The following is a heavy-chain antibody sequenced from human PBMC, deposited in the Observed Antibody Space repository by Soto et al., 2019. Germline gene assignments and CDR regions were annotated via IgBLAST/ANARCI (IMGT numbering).Heavy chain of an antibody. V-gene: IGHV4-30-4*01. CDR2: IYKSATT. CDR3: ARGRYCLTGRCFPNWFDS. CDR1: GDSISNLDYF. J-gene: IGHJ5*01. D-gene: IGHD7-27*01. Sequence: SETLSLTCSVSGDSISNLDYFWAWIRQPPGQALEYIGYIYKSATTYYNPSFESRVAISVDTSKSQFSLNVTSVTASDTAVYFCARGRYCLTGRCFPNWFDSWGQGALVTVSS.